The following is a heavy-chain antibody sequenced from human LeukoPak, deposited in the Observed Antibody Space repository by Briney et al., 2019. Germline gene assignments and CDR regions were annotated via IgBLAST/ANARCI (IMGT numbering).Heavy chain of an antibody. V-gene: IGHV3-30*02. D-gene: IGHD3-22*01. CDR3: AKDHLNYYDSRDFDY. CDR2: IRYDGSNK. J-gene: IGHJ4*02. Sequence: GGSLRLSCAASGFTFSSYVMHWVRQAPGKGLEWVAFIRYDGSNKYYADSVKGRFTISRDNSKNTLYLQMNSLRAEDTAVYYCAKDHLNYYDSRDFDYWGQGTLVTVSS. CDR1: GFTFSSYV.